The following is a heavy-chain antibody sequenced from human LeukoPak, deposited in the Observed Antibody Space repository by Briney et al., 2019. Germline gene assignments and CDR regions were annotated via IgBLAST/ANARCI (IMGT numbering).Heavy chain of an antibody. V-gene: IGHV3-74*01. CDR1: GFTFTDYW. CDR2: INTDARGT. Sequence: GGSLRLSCAASGFTFTDYWMHWVRQAPGQGLVWVSIINTDARGTYYADSVKGRFTISRDNAKNTLYLQMNSLRAEDTAVYYCARAGAYHFDNWGQGTLVTVSS. D-gene: IGHD3-16*01. CDR3: ARAGAYHFDN. J-gene: IGHJ4*02.